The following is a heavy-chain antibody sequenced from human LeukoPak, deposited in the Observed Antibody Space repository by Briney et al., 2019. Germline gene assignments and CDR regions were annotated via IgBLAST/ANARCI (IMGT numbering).Heavy chain of an antibody. CDR3: AKESSYCSGGSCFGASYYYGMDV. V-gene: IGHV3-30*02. CDR2: IRYDGGNE. D-gene: IGHD2-15*01. CDR1: GFTFTMYG. J-gene: IGHJ6*02. Sequence: GGSLRLSCAASGFTFTMYGMHWVRQAPGKGLEWVAFIRYDGGNENYAESVKGRFTISRDNSKNTLYLQMNSLRAEDTAVYYCAKESSYCSGGSCFGASYYYGMDVWGQGTTVTVSS.